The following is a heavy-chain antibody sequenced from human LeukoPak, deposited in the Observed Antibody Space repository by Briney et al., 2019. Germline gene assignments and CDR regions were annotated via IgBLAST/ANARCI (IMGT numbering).Heavy chain of an antibody. Sequence: WGSLRLSCTASGFTVSRNYMSWVRQAPGKGLEWVSVIYSGGDTYYADSVKGRFTISRDISENTLYLQMDNLRAEDTAFYYCARSPPASPFDYWGQGTLVTVSS. D-gene: IGHD2-2*01. V-gene: IGHV3-53*01. CDR3: ARSPPASPFDY. CDR2: IYSGGDT. J-gene: IGHJ4*02. CDR1: GFTVSRNY.